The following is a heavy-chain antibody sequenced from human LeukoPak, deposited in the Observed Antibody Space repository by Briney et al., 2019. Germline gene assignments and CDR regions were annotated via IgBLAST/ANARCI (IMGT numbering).Heavy chain of an antibody. Sequence: PGGSLRLSCAASGFTFSDYYMSWIRQAPGKGLEWVSYISSSGSTIYYADSVKGRFTISRDNAKNSLYLQMNSLRAEDTAVYYCARAPPITMIAVDTLDYWGQGTLVTVSS. CDR2: ISSSGSTI. CDR1: GFTFSDYY. CDR3: ARAPPITMIAVDTLDY. D-gene: IGHD3-22*01. V-gene: IGHV3-11*01. J-gene: IGHJ4*02.